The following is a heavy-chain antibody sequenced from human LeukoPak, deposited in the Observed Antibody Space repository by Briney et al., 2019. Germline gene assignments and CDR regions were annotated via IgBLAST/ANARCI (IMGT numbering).Heavy chain of an antibody. J-gene: IGHJ4*02. CDR3: ARARWSSTGWFLGY. V-gene: IGHV3-74*01. Sequence: GGSLRLSCAAYGFTFSSYWMHWVRQAPGKGLVWVSRVNPQGSGTSYPDSVKGRFTISRDNAKDALHLRIDNLRVEDTAVYYCARARWSSTGWFLGYWGRGTLVSVSS. D-gene: IGHD6-19*01. CDR1: GFTFSSYW. CDR2: VNPQGSGT.